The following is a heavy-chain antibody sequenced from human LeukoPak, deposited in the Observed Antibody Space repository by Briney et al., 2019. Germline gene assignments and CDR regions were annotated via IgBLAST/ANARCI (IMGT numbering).Heavy chain of an antibody. J-gene: IGHJ4*02. CDR1: GFTFSNYW. D-gene: IGHD1-20*01. CDR3: ARVTVSSSEVIFDY. V-gene: IGHV3-74*01. Sequence: GGSLRLSCAAPGFTFSNYWMHWVRQAPGKGLVWVSRINSDGSTITYADSVKGRFTISRDNAKNTLYLQMNSLRAEDTAVYYCARVTVSSSEVIFDYWGQGSLVTVSS. CDR2: INSDGSTI.